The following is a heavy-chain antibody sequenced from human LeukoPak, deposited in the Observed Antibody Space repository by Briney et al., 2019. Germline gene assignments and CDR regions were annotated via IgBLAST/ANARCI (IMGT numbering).Heavy chain of an antibody. Sequence: SETLSLTCIVSGGSISSVSSNNYHWGWIRQPPGKGLEWIGSIYYSGSTYYNPSLKSRVTISVDTSKNQFSLKLSSVTAADTALYYCAREMGVVTAHGIDVWGQGTTVTVSS. V-gene: IGHV4-39*02. J-gene: IGHJ6*02. CDR3: AREMGVVTAHGIDV. CDR2: IYYSGST. D-gene: IGHD4-23*01. CDR1: GGSISSVSSNNYH.